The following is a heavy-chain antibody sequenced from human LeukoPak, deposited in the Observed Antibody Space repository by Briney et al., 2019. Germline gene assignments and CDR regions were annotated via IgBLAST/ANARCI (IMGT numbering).Heavy chain of an antibody. V-gene: IGHV3-74*01. CDR1: GFTFSSYW. CDR3: SYDTTGPEYY. Sequence: PGGSLRLSCAASGFTFSSYWMHWVRQAPGKGLVWVSRINTDGSSTSYADSVKGRFTISRDNAKNTLYLQMNSLRAGDTAVYYCSYDTTGPEYYWGQGTLDTVSS. J-gene: IGHJ4*02. D-gene: IGHD3-22*01. CDR2: INTDGSST.